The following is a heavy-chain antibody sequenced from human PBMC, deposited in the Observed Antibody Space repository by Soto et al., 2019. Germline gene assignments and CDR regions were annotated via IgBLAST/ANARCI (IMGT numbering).Heavy chain of an antibody. J-gene: IGHJ4*02. CDR2: IYWDDDK. D-gene: IGHD1-1*01. Sequence: QITLKESGPTRVRPTQTLTLTCTFSGFSLSTSGVGVGWIRQPPGKALERLALIYWDDDKRYSPSLKNRLTISKDTSKHPVVLTMTNMDPMDTATYYCARRAGLHGNWNGGYFDFWGQGALVTVSS. V-gene: IGHV2-5*02. CDR1: GFSLSTSGVG. CDR3: ARRAGLHGNWNGGYFDF.